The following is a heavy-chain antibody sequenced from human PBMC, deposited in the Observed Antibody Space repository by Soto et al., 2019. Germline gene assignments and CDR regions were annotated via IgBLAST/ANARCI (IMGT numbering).Heavy chain of an antibody. V-gene: IGHV3-23*01. CDR2: ISGSGGST. J-gene: IGHJ4*02. CDR1: VFTFSSYA. CDR3: AKSSIVVGPSDY. Sequence: EVQLLESGGGLVQPGGSLRISCAASVFTFSSYAMSWVRQAPGKGLEWVSAISGSGGSTYYADSVKGRFTISRDNTKNTLYLQMNSRRAEDTAVYYCAKSSIVVGPSDYWGQGNLVTVSS. D-gene: IGHD2-2*01.